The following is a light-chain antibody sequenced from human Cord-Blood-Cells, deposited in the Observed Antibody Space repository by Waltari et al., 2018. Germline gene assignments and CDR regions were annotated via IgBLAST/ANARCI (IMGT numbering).Light chain of an antibody. CDR3: QSADSSGTYPV. CDR2: KDS. Sequence: SYELTQPPSVSVSPGQTARITCSGDALPKQYAYWYQQKPGQAPVLVIYKDSESTSGIPERFSGSSSGTTVTLTISGVQAEDEADYYCQSADSSGTYPVFGTGTKVTVL. J-gene: IGLJ1*01. CDR1: ALPKQY. V-gene: IGLV3-25*02.